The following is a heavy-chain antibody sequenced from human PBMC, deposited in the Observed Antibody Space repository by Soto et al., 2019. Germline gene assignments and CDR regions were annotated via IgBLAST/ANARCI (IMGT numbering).Heavy chain of an antibody. CDR2: IIPIFGTA. CDR1: GGTFSSYA. J-gene: IGHJ6*02. D-gene: IGHD2-21*02. V-gene: IGHV1-69*01. CDR3: ARDIRSTVHNYGMDV. Sequence: QVQLVQSGAEVKQPGSSVKVSCKASGGTFSSYAISWVRQAPGQGLEWMGGIIPIFGTANYAQKFQGRVTITADESTITAYMELSSLRSEDTAVYYCARDIRSTVHNYGMDVWGQGTTVTVSS.